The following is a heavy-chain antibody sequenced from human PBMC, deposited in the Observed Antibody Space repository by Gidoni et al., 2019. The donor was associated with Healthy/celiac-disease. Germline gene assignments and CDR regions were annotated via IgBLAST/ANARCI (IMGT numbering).Heavy chain of an antibody. CDR2: INPNSGGT. CDR1: GYTLPGYY. V-gene: IGHV1-2*07. J-gene: IGHJ4*02. Sequence: QVQLVQSGAEVKKPGASVKVSCQASGYTLPGYYMHWVRQAPGQGLEWMGWINPNSGGTNYAHKFQGRVTMTRDTSISTAYMELSRLRSDDTAVYYCAQTGTTGNFDYWGQGTLVTVSS. D-gene: IGHD1-7*01. CDR3: AQTGTTGNFDY.